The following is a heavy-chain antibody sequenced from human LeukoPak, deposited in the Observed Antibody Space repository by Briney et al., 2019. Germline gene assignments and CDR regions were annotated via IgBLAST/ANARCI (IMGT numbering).Heavy chain of an antibody. J-gene: IGHJ3*02. CDR2: IYTRGSN. CDR1: GGSISSYY. D-gene: IGHD3-10*01. CDR3: GRDVYYYGSGALFGGI. V-gene: IGHV4-4*07. Sequence: SETLSLICTLCGGSISSYYWSWLRQPAGKGLEWLGRIYTRGSNNYNPFCKSRVPMSVETPKNHFSRKLTSCDPADTAGHSFGRDVYYYGSGALFGGIWGQGTMVTVSS.